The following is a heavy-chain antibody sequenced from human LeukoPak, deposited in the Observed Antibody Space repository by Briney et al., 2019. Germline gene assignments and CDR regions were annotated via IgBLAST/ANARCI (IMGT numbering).Heavy chain of an antibody. CDR2: IYSGGRT. V-gene: IGHV3-66*02. J-gene: IGHJ4*02. Sequence: PGGSXRLSCAASGFTVNSNYMTWVRQAPGKGLEWVSVIYSGGRTYYPDSVNGRFTISRDNSKNTLYLQMNSLRAEDTAVYYCASGPREIQPEDYWGQGTLVTVSS. CDR1: GFTVNSNY. CDR3: ASGPREIQPEDY. D-gene: IGHD5-18*01.